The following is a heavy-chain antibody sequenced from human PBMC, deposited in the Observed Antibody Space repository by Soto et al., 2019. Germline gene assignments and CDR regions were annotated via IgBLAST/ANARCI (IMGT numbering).Heavy chain of an antibody. D-gene: IGHD4-17*01. Sequence: GGSLRLCCAASGFTFSSHWMHWVRQVPGKGLVWVSRISSDGSSTNYADSVKGRFTISRDNAENTLYLQMNGLRAEDTAIYYCARHRRLTTYSYYFDYWGQGALVTVSS. J-gene: IGHJ4*02. CDR3: ARHRRLTTYSYYFDY. CDR2: ISSDGSST. CDR1: GFTFSSHW. V-gene: IGHV3-74*01.